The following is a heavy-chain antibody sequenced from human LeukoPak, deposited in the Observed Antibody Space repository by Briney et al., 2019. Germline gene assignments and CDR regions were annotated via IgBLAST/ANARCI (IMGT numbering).Heavy chain of an antibody. V-gene: IGHV1-69*10. CDR3: ARNYGGNTGNYYYFYGMDV. D-gene: IGHD4-23*01. CDR2: NILILGIA. J-gene: IGHJ6*02. CDR1: GGTFSNSA. Sequence: GASVKVSCKASGGTFSNSAVIWVRQAPGQGLEWMGRNILILGIAHYAQKFQGRVTINADKSTSTAYMDLSSMRSEDTAVCYCARNYGGNTGNYYYFYGMDVWGQGTTVTVAS.